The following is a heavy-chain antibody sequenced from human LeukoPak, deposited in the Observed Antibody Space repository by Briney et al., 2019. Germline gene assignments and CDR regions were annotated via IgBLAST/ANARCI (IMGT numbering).Heavy chain of an antibody. CDR3: ARSSDGDYYYYFDY. CDR1: GFTISSNY. D-gene: IGHD4-17*01. J-gene: IGHJ4*02. Sequence: GGSLRLSCAASGFTISSNYMSWVRQAPGKGLEWVSVLYSGGSAYYADSVRGRFTISRDNSKNTLYLQMSSLRAEDTAVYYCARSSDGDYYYYFDYWGQGTLVTVSS. V-gene: IGHV3-53*01. CDR2: LYSGGSA.